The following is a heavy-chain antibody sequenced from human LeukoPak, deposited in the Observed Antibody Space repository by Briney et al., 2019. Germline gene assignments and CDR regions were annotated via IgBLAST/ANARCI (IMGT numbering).Heavy chain of an antibody. CDR1: GGSISSGGFY. J-gene: IGHJ4*02. Sequence: SETLSLTCTVSGGSISSGGFYWSWIRQPPGKGLEWIGYIYFSGTTEYNPSLKSRVTTSVDRPKNQFSLKLSSVTAADTAVYYCARLFWSGFVYFDYWGQGTLVTVSS. V-gene: IGHV4-30-2*01. D-gene: IGHD3-3*01. CDR3: ARLFWSGFVYFDY. CDR2: IYFSGTT.